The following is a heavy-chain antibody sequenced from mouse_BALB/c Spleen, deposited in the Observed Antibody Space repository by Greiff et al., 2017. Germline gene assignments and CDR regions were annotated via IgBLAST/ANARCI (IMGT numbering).Heavy chain of an antibody. CDR3: TRHWDYFDY. CDR1: GYTFTSYY. Sequence: QVHVKQSGAELVKPGASVKLSCKASGYTFTSYYMYWVKQRPGQGLEWIGEINPSNGGTNFNEKFKSKATLTVDKSSSTAYMQLSSLTSEDSAVYYCTRHWDYFDYWGQGTTLTVSS. D-gene: IGHD4-1*01. CDR2: INPSNGGT. J-gene: IGHJ2*01. V-gene: IGHV1S81*02.